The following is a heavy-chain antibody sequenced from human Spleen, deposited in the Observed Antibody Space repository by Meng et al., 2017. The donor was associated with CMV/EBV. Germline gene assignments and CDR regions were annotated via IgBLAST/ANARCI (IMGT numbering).Heavy chain of an antibody. CDR3: ARIVGATRVDI. V-gene: IGHV4-39*01. CDR1: GGSISSSSYY. CDR2: IYYSGST. Sequence: GSLRLSCTVSGGSISSSSYYGGWLRQPPGKGLEWIGSIYYSGSTYYNPSLKSRVTISVDTSKNQFSLKLSSVTAADTAVYYCARIVGATRVDIWGQGTMVTVSS. J-gene: IGHJ3*02. D-gene: IGHD1-26*01.